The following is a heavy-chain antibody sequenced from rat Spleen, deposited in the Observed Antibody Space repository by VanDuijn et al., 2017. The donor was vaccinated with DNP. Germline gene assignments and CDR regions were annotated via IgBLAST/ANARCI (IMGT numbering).Heavy chain of an antibody. V-gene: IGHV5-46*01. D-gene: IGHD4-1*01. CDR2: ISTSGTNA. CDR1: GFTFSNFP. Sequence: EVQLVESGGGTVQPGRSMELSCAASGFTFSNFPLAWVRRAPTQGLEWVATISTSGTNAFYRDSVKGRFTIPRDNAKSTLYLQMISLRSEDMATYYCARHVLPLRVWDYWGQGVMVTVSS. CDR3: ARHVLPLRVWDY. J-gene: IGHJ2*01.